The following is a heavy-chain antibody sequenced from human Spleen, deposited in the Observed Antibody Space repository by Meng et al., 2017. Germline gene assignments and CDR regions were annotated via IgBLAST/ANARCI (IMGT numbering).Heavy chain of an antibody. CDR2: ISVSDRT. Sequence: GESLKISCAASGFTFRNYAMSWVRQAPGKGLEWVSDISVSDRTQYADSVKGRFTISRDNAKNSLYLQMDSLRAEDTAVFYCARDPGYSYEPPYFDYWGQGTLVTVSS. CDR3: ARDPGYSYEPPYFDY. V-gene: IGHV3-23*01. D-gene: IGHD5-18*01. CDR1: GFTFRNYA. J-gene: IGHJ4*02.